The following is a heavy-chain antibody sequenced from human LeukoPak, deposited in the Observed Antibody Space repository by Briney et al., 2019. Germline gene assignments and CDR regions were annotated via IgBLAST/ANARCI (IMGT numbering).Heavy chain of an antibody. D-gene: IGHD6-6*01. CDR2: ISGSGDST. CDR1: GFTFSSYA. J-gene: IGHJ6*03. V-gene: IGHV3-23*01. Sequence: GGSLRLSCAASGFTFSSYAMTWVRQAPGKGLEWVSGISGSGDSTYYADSVKGRFTISRDNSKKTLCLQMNSLRAEDTAVYYCAKEPRYSSSNYYYYYMDVWGKGTTVTVSS. CDR3: AKEPRYSSSNYYYYYMDV.